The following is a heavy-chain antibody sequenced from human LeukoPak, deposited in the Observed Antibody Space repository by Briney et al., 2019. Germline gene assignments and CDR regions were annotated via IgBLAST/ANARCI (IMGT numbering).Heavy chain of an antibody. Sequence: SETLSLTCAVYGGSFSGYYWSWIRQPPGKGLEWIGEINHSGSTNYNPSLKSRVTISVDTSKNQFSLKMSSVTAADTAVYYCASSYAAVAVYFDYWGQGTLVTVSP. CDR1: GGSFSGYY. CDR2: INHSGST. V-gene: IGHV4-34*01. J-gene: IGHJ4*02. CDR3: ASSYAAVAVYFDY. D-gene: IGHD6-19*01.